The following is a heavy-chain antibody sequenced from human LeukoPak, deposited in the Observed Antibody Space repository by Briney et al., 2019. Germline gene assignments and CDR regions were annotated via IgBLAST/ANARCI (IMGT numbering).Heavy chain of an antibody. CDR1: EFTFSSYA. D-gene: IGHD3-10*01. V-gene: IGHV3-23*01. J-gene: IGHJ3*02. Sequence: GGSLRLSCAASEFTFSSYAMSWVRQAPGKGLEWVSAISGSGGSTYYADSVKGRFTISRDNSKNTLYLQMNSLRAEDTAVYYCAKVVDGSGRFDAFDIWGQGTMVTVSS. CDR3: AKVVDGSGRFDAFDI. CDR2: ISGSGGST.